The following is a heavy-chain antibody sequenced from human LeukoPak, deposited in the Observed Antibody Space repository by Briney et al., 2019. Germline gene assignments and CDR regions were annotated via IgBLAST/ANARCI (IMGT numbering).Heavy chain of an antibody. CDR2: IGTAGDT. V-gene: IGHV3-13*01. D-gene: IGHD5-12*01. J-gene: IGHJ3*02. CDR3: ARGGHSGYEYAFDI. Sequence: GGSLRLSCAASGFTFSSYDMPWVRQATGKGLEWVSAIGTAGDTYYPGSVKGRFTISRENAKNSLYLQMNSLRAGDTAVYYCARGGHSGYEYAFDIWGQGTMVTVSS. CDR1: GFTFSSYD.